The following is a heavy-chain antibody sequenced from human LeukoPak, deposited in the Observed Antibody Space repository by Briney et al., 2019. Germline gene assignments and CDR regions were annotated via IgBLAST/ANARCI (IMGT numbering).Heavy chain of an antibody. CDR1: GFSFSTYA. V-gene: IGHV3-23*01. Sequence: HTGGSLRLSCAASGFSFSTYAMSWVRQTPDKGLEWVSAINYNGDDRFYRDSVKGRFTISRDNSKNTLYLQLHSLGAEDTALYYCARDRGHCSTTNCFTRGNYFESWGQGTLVTVSS. CDR3: ARDRGHCSTTNCFTRGNYFES. CDR2: INYNGDDR. D-gene: IGHD2-2*02. J-gene: IGHJ4*02.